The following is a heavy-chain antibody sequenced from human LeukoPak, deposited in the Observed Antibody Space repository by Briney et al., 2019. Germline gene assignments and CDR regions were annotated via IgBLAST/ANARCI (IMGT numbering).Heavy chain of an antibody. CDR1: GFTFNSYS. J-gene: IGHJ4*02. V-gene: IGHV3-48*02. CDR2: ISSSSSTI. Sequence: GSLRLSCAASGFTFNSYSMNWVRQAPGKGLEWVSYISSSSSTIYYADSVKGRFTISRDNAKNSLYLQMNSLRDEDTAVYYCASEPGITTTGTLAGDYWGQGTLVTVSS. D-gene: IGHD6-13*01. CDR3: ASEPGITTTGTLAGDY.